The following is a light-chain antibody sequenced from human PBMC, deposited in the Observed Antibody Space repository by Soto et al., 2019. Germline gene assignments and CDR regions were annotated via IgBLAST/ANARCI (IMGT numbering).Light chain of an antibody. CDR1: TGPVTSGYF. Sequence: QAVVTQEPSLTVSPGGAVTLTCASSTGPVTSGYFPNWFQQKPGQAPRSLLYSTNKKHSCTPARFSGSLLGGQAALTLSDVQPEDEADYYCLLHSGGLGVFGGGTKLTVL. J-gene: IGLJ3*02. V-gene: IGLV7-43*01. CDR3: LLHSGGLGV. CDR2: STN.